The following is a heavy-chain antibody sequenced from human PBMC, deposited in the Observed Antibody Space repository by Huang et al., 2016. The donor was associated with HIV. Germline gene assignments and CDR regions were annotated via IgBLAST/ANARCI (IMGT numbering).Heavy chain of an antibody. D-gene: IGHD4-17*01. J-gene: IGHJ3*02. CDR3: AKGPYADYVFDAFDI. CDR1: GYRFTSYW. Sequence: EVQVVQSGAEVKKPGESLKISCKGTGYRFTSYWIGWVRQIPGKGLEWVGIIYPADSDTRYSPSVHGQVTISADKSISTAYLQWSTLKASDTAMYYCAKGPYADYVFDAFDIWGQGTMVTVSS. CDR2: IYPADSDT. V-gene: IGHV5-51*01.